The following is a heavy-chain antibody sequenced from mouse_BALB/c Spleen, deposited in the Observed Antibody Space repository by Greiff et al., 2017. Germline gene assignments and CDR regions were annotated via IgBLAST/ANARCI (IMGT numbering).Heavy chain of an antibody. J-gene: IGHJ2*01. CDR2: ILPGSGST. CDR3: ARSYGSSYFDY. D-gene: IGHD1-1*01. CDR1: GYTFSSYW. V-gene: IGHV1-9*01. Sequence: QVQLKQSGAELMKPGASVKISCKATGYTFSSYWIEWVKQRPGHGLEWIGEILPGSGSTNYNEKFKGKATFTADTSSNTAYMQLSSLTSEDSAVYYCARSYGSSYFDYWGQGTTLTVSS.